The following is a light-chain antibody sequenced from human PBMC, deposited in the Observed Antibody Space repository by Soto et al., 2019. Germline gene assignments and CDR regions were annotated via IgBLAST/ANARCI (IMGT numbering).Light chain of an antibody. Sequence: AIQMTQSPFSLSASVGDRVTITCRASQDIRNELGWYQQIPGRAPKLLIYSASSLQSGVPSRFSGSGSGIDFTLTISSLQPEDFATYYCLQDFNYHRTFGQGTKVDIK. CDR1: QDIRNE. V-gene: IGKV1-6*01. CDR2: SAS. CDR3: LQDFNYHRT. J-gene: IGKJ1*01.